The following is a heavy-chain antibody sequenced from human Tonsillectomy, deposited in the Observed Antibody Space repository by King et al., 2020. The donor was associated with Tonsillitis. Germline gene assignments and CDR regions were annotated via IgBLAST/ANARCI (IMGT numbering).Heavy chain of an antibody. D-gene: IGHD3-22*01. V-gene: IGHV1-69*09. CDR1: GGTFISYA. CDR3: ARDRHDSSGYYPY. CDR2: IIPILGVA. Sequence: QLVQSGAEVKKPGSSVKVSCKASGGTFISYAINWVRQAPGQGLEWMGRIIPILGVANYAQKFQGTVPITSDQSTNTAYMELSSLRAEDTAVYYCARDRHDSSGYYPYWGQGTLVTVSS. J-gene: IGHJ4*02.